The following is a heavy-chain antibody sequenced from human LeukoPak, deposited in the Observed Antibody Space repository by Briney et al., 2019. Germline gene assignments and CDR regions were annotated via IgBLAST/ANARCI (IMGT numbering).Heavy chain of an antibody. Sequence: ASVKVSCKASGYTFTGYYVHWVRQAPGQGLDWMAWIDPNSGATNYAQKFQGRVTMTRDTSIITAYMELSSLRSEDTAVYYCARDGNPINRNSLYYYYMDVWGKGTTVTISS. CDR1: GYTFTGYY. V-gene: IGHV1-2*02. D-gene: IGHD1-14*01. J-gene: IGHJ6*03. CDR3: ARDGNPINRNSLYYYYMDV. CDR2: IDPNSGAT.